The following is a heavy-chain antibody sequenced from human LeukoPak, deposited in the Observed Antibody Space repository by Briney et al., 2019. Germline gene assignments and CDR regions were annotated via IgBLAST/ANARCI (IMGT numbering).Heavy chain of an antibody. J-gene: IGHJ4*02. Sequence: QSGGSLRLSCAASGFTFSSYEMNWVRQAPGKGLEWVSYISSSSSTIYYADSVKGRFTISRDNAKNSLYLQMNSLRAEDTVVYYCARDLAGATSPPGDYWGQGTLVTVSS. CDR1: GFTFSSYE. D-gene: IGHD1-26*01. CDR3: ARDLAGATSPPGDY. CDR2: ISSSSSTI. V-gene: IGHV3-48*01.